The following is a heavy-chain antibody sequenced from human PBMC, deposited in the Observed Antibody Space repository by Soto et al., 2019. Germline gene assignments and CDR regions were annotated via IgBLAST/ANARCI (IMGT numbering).Heavy chain of an antibody. Sequence: ASVKVSCKASGYTFTSYDINWVRQATGQGLEWMGWMNPNSGNTGYAQKFQGRVTMTRNTSISTAYMELSSLRSEDTAVYYCARAFITGINDAFDIWGQGTMVTVSS. CDR2: MNPNSGNT. CDR1: GYTFTSYD. V-gene: IGHV1-8*01. CDR3: ARAFITGINDAFDI. J-gene: IGHJ3*02. D-gene: IGHD1-20*01.